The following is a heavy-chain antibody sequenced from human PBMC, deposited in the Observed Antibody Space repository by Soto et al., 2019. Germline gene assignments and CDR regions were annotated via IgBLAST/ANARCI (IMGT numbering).Heavy chain of an antibody. J-gene: IGHJ6*02. CDR1: GDSISSYN. CDR3: VRQGIGFLHGLVDV. CDR2: FRSGGGT. V-gene: IGHV4-59*08. D-gene: IGHD3-10*01. Sequence: QVQLQESGPGLVKPSETLSLTCTVSGDSISSYNLAWIRPPPGKGLEWIGYFRSGGGTSYNPSLRRRVAISADTSMKQFSLRLSSVTAADTAVYYCVRQGIGFLHGLVDVWGQWTTFTVSS.